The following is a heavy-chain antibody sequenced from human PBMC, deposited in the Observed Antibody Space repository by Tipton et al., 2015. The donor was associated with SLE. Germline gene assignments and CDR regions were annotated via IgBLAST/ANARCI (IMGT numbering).Heavy chain of an antibody. J-gene: IGHJ4*02. V-gene: IGHV3-11*04. CDR3: ARGIGGAWSRVY. CDR2: ISTPGIST. CDR1: GFIFSDYY. Sequence: SLRLSCTASGFIFSDYYMSWIRQAPGKGLEWVSHISTPGISTYYADSVKDRFTISRVKPENTLYLQMNILRPAVTAVYYCARGIGGAWSRVYWCQGTLLIVLS. D-gene: IGHD2-21*02.